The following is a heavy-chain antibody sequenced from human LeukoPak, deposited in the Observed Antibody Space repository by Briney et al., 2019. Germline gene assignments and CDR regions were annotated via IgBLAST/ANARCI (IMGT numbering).Heavy chain of an antibody. CDR1: GGSISSYY. D-gene: IGHD6-13*01. V-gene: IGHV4-59*01. Sequence: SETLSLTCTVSGGSISSYYWNWIRQPPGKGLEWIGYIYYSGSTNYNPSLKSRVTISVDTSKNQFSLKLSSVTAADTAVYYCARDPVTRGYYSGMDVWGQGTTVTVSS. J-gene: IGHJ6*02. CDR2: IYYSGST. CDR3: ARDPVTRGYYSGMDV.